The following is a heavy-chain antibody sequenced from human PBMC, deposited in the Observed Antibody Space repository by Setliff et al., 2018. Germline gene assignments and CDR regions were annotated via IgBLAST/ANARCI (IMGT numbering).Heavy chain of an antibody. CDR3: ARGRNVAIRLLDS. CDR1: GGTFTYYY. CDR2: INHSGTT. J-gene: IGHJ4*02. D-gene: IGHD6-6*01. Sequence: SETLSLTCAPSGGTFTYYYWTWIRQPPGKGLEWIGEINHSGTTNYNPSLRSRVTISIASPRFQFSLNLRSVTAADTAVYYCARGRNVAIRLLDSWSQGTLGTVSS. V-gene: IGHV4-34*01.